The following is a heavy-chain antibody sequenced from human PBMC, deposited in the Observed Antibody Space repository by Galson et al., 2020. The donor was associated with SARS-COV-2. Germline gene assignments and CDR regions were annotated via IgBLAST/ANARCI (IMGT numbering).Heavy chain of an antibody. V-gene: IGHV3-20*01. CDR1: GFTFDDYG. D-gene: IGHD4-4*01. J-gene: IGHJ2*01. Sequence: GESLKISCAASGFTFDDYGMSWVRQAPGKGLEWVSGINWNGGSTGYADSVKGRFTISRDNAKNSLYLQMNSLRAEDTALYHCARYWVPVTTSYFDLWGRGTLVTVSS. CDR2: INWNGGST. CDR3: ARYWVPVTTSYFDL.